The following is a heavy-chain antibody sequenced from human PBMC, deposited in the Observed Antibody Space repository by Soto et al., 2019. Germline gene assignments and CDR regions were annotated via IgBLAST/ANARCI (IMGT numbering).Heavy chain of an antibody. CDR2: IGAYNGNT. Sequence: ASVKVSCKASGYTFTSYGISWVRQAPGQGLEWMGWIGAYNGNTNYAQKLQGRVTMTTDTSTSTAYMELRSLRSDDTAVYYCARVSKDTAMVTGGYWGQVTLLPVSS. D-gene: IGHD5-18*01. CDR1: GYTFTSYG. CDR3: ARVSKDTAMVTGGY. V-gene: IGHV1-18*04. J-gene: IGHJ4*02.